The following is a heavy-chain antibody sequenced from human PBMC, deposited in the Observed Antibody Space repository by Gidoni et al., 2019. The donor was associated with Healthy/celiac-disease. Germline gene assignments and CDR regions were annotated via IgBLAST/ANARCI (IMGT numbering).Heavy chain of an antibody. CDR2: IYYSGST. CDR1: GGSISSSSYY. V-gene: IGHV4-39*01. CDR3: ARHVRSGSYDY. Sequence: QLQLQESGPGLVKPSETLSLTCTVSGGSISSSSYYWGWIRQPPGKGLEWIGSIYYSGSTYYNPSLKSRVTISVDTSKNQFSLKLSSVTAADTAVYYCARHVRSGSYDYWGQGTLVTVSS. D-gene: IGHD1-26*01. J-gene: IGHJ4*02.